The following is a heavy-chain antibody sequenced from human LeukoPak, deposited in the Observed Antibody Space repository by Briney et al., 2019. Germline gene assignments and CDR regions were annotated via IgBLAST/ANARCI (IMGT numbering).Heavy chain of an antibody. CDR2: ISSSSSYI. CDR3: AKFYDSSGPLTHYFDY. D-gene: IGHD3-22*01. J-gene: IGHJ4*02. V-gene: IGHV3-21*01. Sequence: PGGSLRLSCAASGFTFSSYSMNWVRQAPGKGLEWVSSISSSSSYIYYADSVKGRFTISRDNAKNSLYLQMNSLRAEDTAVYYCAKFYDSSGPLTHYFDYWGQGTLVTVSS. CDR1: GFTFSSYS.